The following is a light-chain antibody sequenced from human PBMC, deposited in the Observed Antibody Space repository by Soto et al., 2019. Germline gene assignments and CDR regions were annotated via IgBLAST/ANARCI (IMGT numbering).Light chain of an antibody. Sequence: QSVLTQPPSVSEAPRQRVTISCSGSSSNIGNNAVNWYQQLPGKAPKLLIYYDDLLPSGVSDRFSGSNSGNTATLTISRVEAGDEADYYCQVWDSSSDHVVFGGGTKLTVL. CDR2: YDD. CDR1: SSNIGNNA. CDR3: QVWDSSSDHVV. V-gene: IGLV1-36*01. J-gene: IGLJ2*01.